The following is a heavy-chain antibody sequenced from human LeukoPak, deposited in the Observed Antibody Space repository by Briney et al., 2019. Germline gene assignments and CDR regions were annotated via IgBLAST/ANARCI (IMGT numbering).Heavy chain of an antibody. CDR3: ARNHTGYFDP. D-gene: IGHD5-18*01. CDR1: SGPFSGYS. CDR2: INHSGST. V-gene: IGHV4-34*01. Sequence: PSETLSLTCAVYSGPFSGYSWSWVRQPPGKGLEWIGEINHSGSTNYSPSLKSRVTISVDTSSSQFSLSLSSVTAADTAVYYCARNHTGYFDPWGQGTLVTVSS. J-gene: IGHJ5*02.